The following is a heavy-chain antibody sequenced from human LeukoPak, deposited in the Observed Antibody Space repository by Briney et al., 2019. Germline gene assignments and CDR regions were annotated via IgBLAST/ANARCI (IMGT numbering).Heavy chain of an antibody. V-gene: IGHV3-30*03. CDR2: ISYDGSNK. CDR1: GFTFSSYG. CDR3: ARGLEHPAAGGFDY. Sequence: GGSLRLSCAASGFTFSSYGMHWVRQAPGKGLEWVAVISYDGSNKYYADSVKGRFTISRDNSKNTLYLQMNSLRAEDTAVYYCARGLEHPAAGGFDYWGQGTLVTVSS. D-gene: IGHD6-25*01. J-gene: IGHJ4*02.